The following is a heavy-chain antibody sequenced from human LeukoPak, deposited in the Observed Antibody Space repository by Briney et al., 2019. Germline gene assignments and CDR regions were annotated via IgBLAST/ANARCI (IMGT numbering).Heavy chain of an antibody. V-gene: IGHV1-69*13. J-gene: IGHJ4*02. CDR1: GGTFSSYA. D-gene: IGHD1-1*01. CDR2: IIPIFGTA. CDR3: ARHVSTTGTTGYYYFDY. Sequence: SVKVSCKASGGTFSSYAISWVRQAPGQGLEWMGGIIPIFGTANYAQKFQGRVAITADESTSTAYMELSSLRSEDTAVYYCARHVSTTGTTGYYYFDYWGQGTLVTVSS.